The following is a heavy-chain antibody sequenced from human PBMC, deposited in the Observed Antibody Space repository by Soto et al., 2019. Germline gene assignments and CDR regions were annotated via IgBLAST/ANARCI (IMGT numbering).Heavy chain of an antibody. CDR1: GFTFSNYA. CDR2: INTSGGNT. J-gene: IGHJ5*02. CDR3: TKDWQPAS. D-gene: IGHD6-13*01. V-gene: IGHV3-23*01. Sequence: EVQLLESGGGLVQPGGSLRLSCAASGFTFSNYAMTWVRQAPGKGLECVSTINTSGGNTHYADSVKGRFSVSRDNSKNTLSLQMNGLRAEDTAVYYCTKDWQPASWGQGTLVTVSS.